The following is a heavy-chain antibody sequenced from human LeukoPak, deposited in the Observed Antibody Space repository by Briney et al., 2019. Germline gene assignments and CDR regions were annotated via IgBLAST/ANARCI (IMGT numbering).Heavy chain of an antibody. Sequence: PVKVSCKASGGTFSSYAISWVRQAPGQGLEWMGRIIPILGIANYAQKFQGRVTITADKSTSTAYMELSSLRSEDTAVYYCARYVTMVRGVTGSDAFDIWGQGTMVTASS. CDR3: ARYVTMVRGVTGSDAFDI. J-gene: IGHJ3*02. CDR1: GGTFSSYA. V-gene: IGHV1-69*04. D-gene: IGHD3-10*01. CDR2: IIPILGIA.